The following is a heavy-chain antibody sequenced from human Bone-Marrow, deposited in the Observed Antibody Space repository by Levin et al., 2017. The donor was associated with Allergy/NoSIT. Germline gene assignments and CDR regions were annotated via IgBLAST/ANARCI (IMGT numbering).Heavy chain of an antibody. Sequence: PSETLSLTCTVSGDSISSSSFYWNWIRQRPGKGLEWFGYISNTGSTFYNPSLKTPFRMSIDTSAGQFSLRATSVTAADTAVYYCARGVVLFREPRFDYWGRGTLVTVSS. CDR3: ARGVVLFREPRFDY. J-gene: IGHJ4*02. CDR2: ISNTGST. D-gene: IGHD2-15*01. V-gene: IGHV4-31*01. CDR1: GDSISSSSFY.